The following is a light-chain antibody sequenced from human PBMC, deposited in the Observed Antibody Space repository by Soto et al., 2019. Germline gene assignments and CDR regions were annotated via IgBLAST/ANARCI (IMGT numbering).Light chain of an antibody. J-gene: IGKJ1*01. V-gene: IGKV1-27*01. CDR3: QKYNSAPRT. Sequence: DIKMTQSPSSLSASVGDRVTLTCRASQGISNNLAWYQQKPGKVPKLLIYAASTLQSAVPSRFSGSGSGTDFTLTISSLQPEDVASYYCQKYNSAPRTFGQGTKVEIK. CDR2: AAS. CDR1: QGISNN.